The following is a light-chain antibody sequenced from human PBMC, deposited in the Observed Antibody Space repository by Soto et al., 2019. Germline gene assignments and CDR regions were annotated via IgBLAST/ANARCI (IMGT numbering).Light chain of an antibody. CDR2: GAF. Sequence: EIVLTQSPGTLSLSPGERATLSCRASQSVIRNYFVWYQQKPGQAPRLLIHGAFTRAAGIPARCSGSGSGAEFTLTISSLQSEDVAVFYCQQYNQWPITFGQGTRLEIK. J-gene: IGKJ5*01. V-gene: IGKV3-15*01. CDR3: QQYNQWPIT. CDR1: QSVIRN.